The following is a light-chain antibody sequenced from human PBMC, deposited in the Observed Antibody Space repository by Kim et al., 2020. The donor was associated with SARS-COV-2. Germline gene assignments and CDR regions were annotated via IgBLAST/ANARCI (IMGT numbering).Light chain of an antibody. CDR2: AAS. CDR3: LQHDSYPWT. Sequence: ASVGDRVPSTCRSSQCITDNLGWYQQKPGKAPKRLIYAASSVQSGVPSRISGSRSGREFALTISSLQPEDFASYYCLQHDSYPWTFGKGTKVDI. V-gene: IGKV1-17*01. CDR1: QCITDN. J-gene: IGKJ1*01.